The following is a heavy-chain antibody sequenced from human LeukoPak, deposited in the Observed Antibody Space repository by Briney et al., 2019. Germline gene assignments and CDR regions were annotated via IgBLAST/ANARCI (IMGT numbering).Heavy chain of an antibody. J-gene: IGHJ4*02. V-gene: IGHV3-23*01. CDR2: IVGSGVTT. Sequence: GGSLRLSCEASGFTFSIYGRTWVRQAPGKGLEGVSAIVGSGVTTYYADSVNGRLTISRDTSKHTIYLQMTSLRAEDTAVYYCAKIQGYLDYWGQGPLVTVSS. CDR3: AKIQGYLDY. CDR1: GFTFSIYG.